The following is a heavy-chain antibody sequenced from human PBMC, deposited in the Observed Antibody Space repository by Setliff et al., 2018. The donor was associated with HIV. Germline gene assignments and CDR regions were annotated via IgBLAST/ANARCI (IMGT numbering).Heavy chain of an antibody. J-gene: IGHJ4*02. Sequence: VKVSCKASGYTFTDYYMHWVQQAPGKGLEWMGRVDPEDGETIYAEKFQGRVTITADTSTDTAYMELSSLRSEDTAVYYCATGGIPAFFDYWGQGTLVTVSS. D-gene: IGHD2-15*01. CDR2: VDPEDGET. V-gene: IGHV1-69-2*01. CDR1: GYTFTDYY. CDR3: ATGGIPAFFDY.